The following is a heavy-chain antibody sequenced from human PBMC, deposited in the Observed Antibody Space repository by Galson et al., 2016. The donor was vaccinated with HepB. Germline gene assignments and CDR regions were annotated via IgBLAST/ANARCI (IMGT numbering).Heavy chain of an antibody. CDR3: AKEQYTSRWYAEYYFDY. CDR1: GFTFGFYG. D-gene: IGHD6-13*01. CDR2: IWFDGRNI. V-gene: IGHV3-33*06. Sequence: SLRLSCAASGFTFGFYGMHWVRQAPGKGLEWLSVIWFDGRNIGYADSVKGRFTISRDNSKNTVYLQMNSLRAEDTAVYYCAKEQYTSRWYAEYYFDYWGQGTLVTVSS. J-gene: IGHJ4*02.